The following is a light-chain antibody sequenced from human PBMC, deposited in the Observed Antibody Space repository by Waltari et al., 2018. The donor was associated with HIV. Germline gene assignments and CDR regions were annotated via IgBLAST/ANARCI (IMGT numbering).Light chain of an antibody. J-gene: IGLJ2*01. Sequence: QSVLTQPPSASGTPGQRVTISCSGRNSNIGSNSVSWYQQVPGTAPKLLIYGSGQLPSGVPDRFSGSKSGNSASLAISGLRSEDEADYYCAAWDGSVNGEVIFGGGTKLTVL. CDR2: GSG. V-gene: IGLV1-44*01. CDR3: AAWDGSVNGEVI. CDR1: NSNIGSNS.